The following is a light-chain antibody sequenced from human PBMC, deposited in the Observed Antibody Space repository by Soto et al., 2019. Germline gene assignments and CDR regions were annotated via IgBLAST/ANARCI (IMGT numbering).Light chain of an antibody. Sequence: VMMQSPATLSVSPGERVTLSCRASPSITLNLAGYQRNPGQSPRLLFSGASTRATGVPVRFSGNGSGTEFTLSISSLQSEDFAVYYCQQDNNWPPTFGQGTHV. CDR2: GAS. V-gene: IGKV3-15*01. CDR3: QQDNNWPPT. CDR1: PSITLN. J-gene: IGKJ1*01.